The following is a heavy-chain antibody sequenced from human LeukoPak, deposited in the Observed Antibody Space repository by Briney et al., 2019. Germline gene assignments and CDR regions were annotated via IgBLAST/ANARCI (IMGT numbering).Heavy chain of an antibody. V-gene: IGHV3-30*03. CDR2: ISYDGSNK. D-gene: IGHD4-23*01. J-gene: IGHJ4*02. CDR3: ARTHYGGYYFDY. Sequence: GGSLRLSCAASGFTFSSYGMHWVRQAPGKGLEWVAVISYDGSNKYYADSVKGRFTISRDNSKNTLYLQMNSLRAEDTAVYYCARTHYGGYYFDYWGQGTLVTVSS. CDR1: GFTFSSYG.